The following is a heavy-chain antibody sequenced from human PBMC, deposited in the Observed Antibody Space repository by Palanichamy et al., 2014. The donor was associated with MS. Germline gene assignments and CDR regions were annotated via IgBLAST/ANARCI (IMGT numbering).Heavy chain of an antibody. Sequence: QLQLQESGPGLVKPSETLSLTCSVSDDSISSRSYYWGWIRQPPGKGLEWIGSIYYDGSTYYNSSLKSRVTISVDTSKKQFSLKPTSVTAADTAVYYCARRGSGRPDSWGQGTLVTVSS. CDR2: IYYDGST. J-gene: IGHJ4*02. CDR1: DDSISSRSYY. CDR3: ARRGSGRPDS. V-gene: IGHV4-39*01. D-gene: IGHD1-14*01.